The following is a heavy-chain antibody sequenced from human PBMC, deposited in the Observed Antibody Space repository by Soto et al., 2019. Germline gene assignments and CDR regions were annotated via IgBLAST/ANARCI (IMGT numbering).Heavy chain of an antibody. Sequence: PPGKGLEWIGEISHTGSTNYNPSLKSRVIISIDTSTTQFSLRLSSVTAADTAVYYCARGLPATTFNFFAPWRQGTPVPVSS. D-gene: IGHD1-7*01. V-gene: IGHV4-34*01. CDR3: ARGLPATTFNFFAP. CDR2: ISHTGST. J-gene: IGHJ5*02.